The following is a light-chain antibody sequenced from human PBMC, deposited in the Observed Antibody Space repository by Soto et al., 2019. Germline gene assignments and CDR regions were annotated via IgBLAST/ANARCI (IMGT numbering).Light chain of an antibody. V-gene: IGKV3-11*01. CDR3: QQRDNWPLT. CDR2: DAS. J-gene: IGKJ3*01. Sequence: EMGWTQSPGNLSWSKGERATLSCRASQNIDVYLDWFQQKPGQSPRLLIFDASNRATGVPTRFSGSGSGTDFTLTISSLEPEDFAVYYCQQRDNWPLTFGPGTKVYSK. CDR1: QNIDVY.